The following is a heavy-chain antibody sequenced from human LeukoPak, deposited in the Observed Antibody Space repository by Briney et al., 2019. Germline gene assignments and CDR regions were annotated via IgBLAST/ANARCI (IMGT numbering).Heavy chain of an antibody. CDR1: GFTFSSYS. CDR2: ISSSSSYI. V-gene: IGHV3-21*04. J-gene: IGHJ3*02. CDR3: ARDPYDSIGGAFDI. Sequence: PGGSLRLSCAASGFTFSSYSMNWVRQAPGKGLEWVSAISSSSSYIYYADSVKGRFTISRDNAKNSPCLQMNSLRAEDTAVYYCARDPYDSIGGAFDIWGQGTMVTVSS. D-gene: IGHD3-22*01.